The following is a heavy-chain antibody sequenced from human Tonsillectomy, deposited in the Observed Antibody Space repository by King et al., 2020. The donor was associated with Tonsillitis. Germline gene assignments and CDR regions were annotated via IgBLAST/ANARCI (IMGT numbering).Heavy chain of an antibody. CDR1: GFTFSSYA. J-gene: IGHJ4*02. CDR2: ISGSGGYS. Sequence: VQLVESGGGLVQPGGSLRLSCAASGFTFSSYAMSWVRQAPVKGLEGVSCISGSGGYSYYADSVKGRFTISRDNSKNTLHLQMNSLRVEDTAVYYCAKLINSSPYNFDYWGQGTLVTVSS. D-gene: IGHD6-13*01. CDR3: AKLINSSPYNFDY. V-gene: IGHV3-23*04.